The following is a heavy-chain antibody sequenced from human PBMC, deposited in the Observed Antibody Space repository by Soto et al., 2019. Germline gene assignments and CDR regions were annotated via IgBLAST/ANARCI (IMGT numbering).Heavy chain of an antibody. CDR2: IYYSGST. Sequence: QVQLQESGTGLVKPSETLSLTCTVSGGSISSYYWSWIRQPPGKGLEWIGYIYYSGSTNYNPSLTSRVTISVDTSKNRFALKLSSVAAADTAVYYCARRYGGNLDYWGQGTLVTVSS. D-gene: IGHD1-26*01. CDR3: ARRYGGNLDY. CDR1: GGSISSYY. J-gene: IGHJ4*02. V-gene: IGHV4-59*08.